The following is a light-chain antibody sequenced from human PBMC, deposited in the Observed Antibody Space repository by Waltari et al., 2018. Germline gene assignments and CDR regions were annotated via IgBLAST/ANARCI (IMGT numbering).Light chain of an antibody. V-gene: IGKV1-5*03. CDR2: KAS. CDR3: QHYDSYPVT. Sequence: DIQMTQSPSTLSASVGDSVTITCRASQSISSWLAWYQQKPGKAPKLLIYKASTLEGGVPSRFSGRGSGREFTLTISSLQPDDFATYYCQHYDSYPVTFGQGTKVDIK. J-gene: IGKJ1*01. CDR1: QSISSW.